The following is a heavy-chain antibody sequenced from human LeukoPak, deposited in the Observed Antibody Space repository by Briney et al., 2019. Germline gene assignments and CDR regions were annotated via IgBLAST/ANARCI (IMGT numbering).Heavy chain of an antibody. V-gene: IGHV1-18*01. CDR1: GYTFTSYG. D-gene: IGHD3-22*01. CDR3: AKDSDYYDSSGYLPPGY. J-gene: IGHJ4*02. Sequence: ASVKVSCKASGYTFTSYGISWVRQAPGQGVEWMGWISAYNGNTNYAQKLQGRVTMTTDTSTSTAYMELRSLRSDDKAVYYCAKDSDYYDSSGYLPPGYWGQGTLVTVSS. CDR2: ISAYNGNT.